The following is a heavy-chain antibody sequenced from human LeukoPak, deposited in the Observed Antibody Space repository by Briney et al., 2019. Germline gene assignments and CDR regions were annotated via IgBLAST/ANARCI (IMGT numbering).Heavy chain of an antibody. CDR2: VYTGSA. CDR1: GASISSNNYW. CDR3: ASLGSRDS. J-gene: IGHJ4*02. D-gene: IGHD3-10*01. Sequence: PSETLSLTCTVSGASISSNNYWWNWIRQPAGKGLEWIGRVYTGSANYNPSLKSRVDISVDTSKNQFSLKLTSVTAADTAVYYCASLGSRDSWGQGTLVTVSS. V-gene: IGHV4-61*02.